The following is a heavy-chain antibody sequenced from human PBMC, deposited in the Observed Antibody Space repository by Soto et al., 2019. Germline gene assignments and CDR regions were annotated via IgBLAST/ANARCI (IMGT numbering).Heavy chain of an antibody. Sequence: SETLSLTCAVSGGTFSGYYWSWIRQPPGKGLEWIGEINHSGSTNYNPSLKSRGTISVDTSKNQFSLRLSSVTAADTAVYYCARVSTVTTMDYWGQGTLVTVSP. CDR2: INHSGST. CDR3: ARVSTVTTMDY. D-gene: IGHD4-17*01. CDR1: GGTFSGYY. V-gene: IGHV4-34*01. J-gene: IGHJ4*02.